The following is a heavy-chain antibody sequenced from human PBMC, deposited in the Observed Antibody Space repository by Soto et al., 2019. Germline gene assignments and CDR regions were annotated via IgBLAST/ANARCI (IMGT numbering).Heavy chain of an antibody. J-gene: IGHJ4*02. Sequence: SETLPLTCTLSRGSMSGTTSHWVWFRQPPGKGLEWFGSLDYHGGPFYNPSLQSRVTISADRSKNQFSLKVNSVTAADTAVYYCARNYYDGSGLFYWGQGTLVTVS. D-gene: IGHD3-22*01. CDR3: ARNYYDGSGLFY. CDR2: LDYHGGP. CDR1: RGSMSGTTSH. V-gene: IGHV4-39*01.